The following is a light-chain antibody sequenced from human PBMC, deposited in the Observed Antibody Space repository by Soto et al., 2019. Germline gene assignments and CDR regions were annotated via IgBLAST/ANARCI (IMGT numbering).Light chain of an antibody. CDR3: QQYNSYLYT. V-gene: IGKV1-5*01. CDR2: DAS. J-gene: IGKJ2*01. Sequence: DIPMTQSPSTLSASVGDRVTITCRASQSISSWLAWYQQKPGKAPKLLIYDASSLDSGVPSRFSGSGSGTEFTLTISSLQPDDFATYYCQQYNSYLYTFGQGTKLEIK. CDR1: QSISSW.